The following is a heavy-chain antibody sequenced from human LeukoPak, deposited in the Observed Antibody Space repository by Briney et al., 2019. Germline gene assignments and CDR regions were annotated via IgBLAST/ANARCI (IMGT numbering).Heavy chain of an antibody. CDR1: GGSISSGDYY. D-gene: IGHD6-13*01. V-gene: IGHV4-30-4*08. CDR3: ARAAAGPDY. J-gene: IGHJ4*02. CDR2: IYCRGST. Sequence: PSQTLSLTCTVSGGSISSGDYYWSWIRQPPGKGLEWIGYIYCRGSTYYNPSLKSPVTISVDTSKNQYPLKLSSVTAADTAVYYCARAAAGPDYWGQGTLVTVSS.